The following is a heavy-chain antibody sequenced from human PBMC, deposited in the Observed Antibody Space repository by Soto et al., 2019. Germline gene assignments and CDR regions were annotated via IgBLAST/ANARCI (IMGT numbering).Heavy chain of an antibody. J-gene: IGHJ4*02. CDR3: ARVADHMVTSSSFLDY. CDR1: GYTFTSYG. D-gene: IGHD6-13*01. CDR2: SSAYNGNT. V-gene: IGHV1-18*01. Sequence: QVQLVQSGAEVKKPGASVKVSCKASGYTFTSYGISWVRQAPGQGLEWMGWSSAYNGNTNYAQKLQGRVTMTTDTSTSTAYMELRSLRSDDTAVYYCARVADHMVTSSSFLDYWGQGTLVTVSS.